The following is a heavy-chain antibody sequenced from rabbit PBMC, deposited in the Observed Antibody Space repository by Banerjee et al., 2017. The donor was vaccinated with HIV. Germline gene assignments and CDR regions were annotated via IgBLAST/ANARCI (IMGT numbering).Heavy chain of an antibody. Sequence: QSLEESGGGLVKPEGSLTLTCKASGFDLSSYYYMCWVRQAPGKGLEWIACIYTSSGTTYYASWAKGRFTISKTSSTTVALQMTSLTAADTATYFCARGSAYAGAGYALWGPGTLVTVS. J-gene: IGHJ4*01. CDR1: GFDLSSYYY. CDR3: ARGSAYAGAGYAL. V-gene: IGHV1S40*01. D-gene: IGHD4-2*01. CDR2: IYTSSGTT.